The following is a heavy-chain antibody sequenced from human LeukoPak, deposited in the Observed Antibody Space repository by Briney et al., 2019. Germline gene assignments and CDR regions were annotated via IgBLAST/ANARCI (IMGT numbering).Heavy chain of an antibody. J-gene: IGHJ4*02. CDR3: ARVLVDGYSQFDY. CDR2: LAYDGTNQ. CDR1: GFTFNIYA. Sequence: GRSLTLSCAASGFTFNIYAMHWLRHAPGKGLEWVALLAYDGTNQYYADSVKGRFTISRDNSKNTLYLQMGSLRAEDMAVYYCARVLVDGYSQFDYWGQGTLVTVSS. V-gene: IGHV3-30*14. D-gene: IGHD5-24*01.